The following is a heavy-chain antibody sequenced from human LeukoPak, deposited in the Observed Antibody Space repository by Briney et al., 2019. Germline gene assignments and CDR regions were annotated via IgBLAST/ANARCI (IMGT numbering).Heavy chain of an antibody. CDR1: GGSVSSSSYY. J-gene: IGHJ5*02. D-gene: IGHD2-2*01. CDR3: ARHDLTNIVVVPAAVNWFDP. CDR2: IYYSGST. V-gene: IGHV4-39*01. Sequence: KPSETLSLTCTVSGGSVSSSSYYWGWIRQPPGKGLEWIGSIYYSGSTYYNPSLKSRVTISVDTSKNQFSLKLSSVTAADTAVNYCARHDLTNIVVVPAAVNWFDPWGQGTLVAVSS.